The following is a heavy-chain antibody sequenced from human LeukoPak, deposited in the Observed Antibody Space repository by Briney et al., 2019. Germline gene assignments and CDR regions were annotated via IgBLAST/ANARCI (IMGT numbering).Heavy chain of an antibody. CDR1: GYTFTGYY. Sequence: ASVNVSCKASGYTFTGYYMHWVRQAPGQGLEWMGWINPSGGSTSYAQKFQGRVTMTRDTSTSTVYMELSSLRSEDTAVYYCARDLTGYSSDMDVWGQGTTVTVSS. CDR2: INPSGGST. V-gene: IGHV1-46*01. CDR3: ARDLTGYSSDMDV. J-gene: IGHJ6*02. D-gene: IGHD6-19*01.